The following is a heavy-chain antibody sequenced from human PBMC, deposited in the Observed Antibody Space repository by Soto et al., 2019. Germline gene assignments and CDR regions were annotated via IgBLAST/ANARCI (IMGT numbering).Heavy chain of an antibody. V-gene: IGHV3-30*18. D-gene: IGHD4-17*01. Sequence: QVQLVESGGGVVQPGRSLRLSCAASGFTFSSYGMHWVRQAPGKGLEWVAGISYDGSNKYYADSVKGRFTISRDNSKNTLYLQMNSLRAEDTAVYYCANGNTVTTWVYYYGMDVWGQGTTVTVSS. CDR3: ANGNTVTTWVYYYGMDV. J-gene: IGHJ6*02. CDR1: GFTFSSYG. CDR2: ISYDGSNK.